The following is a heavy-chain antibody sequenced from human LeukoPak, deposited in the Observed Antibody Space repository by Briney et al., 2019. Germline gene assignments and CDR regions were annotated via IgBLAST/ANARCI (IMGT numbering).Heavy chain of an antibody. Sequence: SQTLSPTCAISGDSVSSNSAAWNWIRQSPSRGLEWLGRTYYRSKWYNDYAVSVKSRITINPDTSKSQFSLQLNSVTPEDTAVYYCAQGLTLYYYGSGSPSRAYYFDYWGQGTLVTVSS. V-gene: IGHV6-1*01. J-gene: IGHJ4*02. CDR3: AQGLTLYYYGSGSPSRAYYFDY. CDR2: TYYRSKWYN. CDR1: GDSVSSNSAA. D-gene: IGHD3-10*01.